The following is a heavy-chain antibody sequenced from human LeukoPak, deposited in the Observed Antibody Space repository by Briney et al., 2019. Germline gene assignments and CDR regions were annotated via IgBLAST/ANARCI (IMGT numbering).Heavy chain of an antibody. CDR2: INPSGGST. J-gene: IGHJ5*02. CDR1: GYTFTSYY. CDR3: AREALGYCSGGSCYGNWFDP. V-gene: IGHV1-46*01. D-gene: IGHD2-15*01. Sequence: ASVKVSCKASGYTFTSYYMHWVRQAPGQGLEWMGIINPSGGSTSYAQKFQGRVTMTRDMSTSTVYVELSSLRSEDTAVYYCAREALGYCSGGSCYGNWFDPWGQGTLVTVSS.